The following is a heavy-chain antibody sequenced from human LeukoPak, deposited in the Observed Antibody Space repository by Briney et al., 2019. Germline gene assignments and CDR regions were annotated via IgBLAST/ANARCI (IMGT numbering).Heavy chain of an antibody. J-gene: IGHJ4*02. V-gene: IGHV4-38-2*02. CDR2: VYHTGST. CDR3: AREPLNYFDY. CDR1: SYSISSGYY. D-gene: IGHD1-14*01. Sequence: SETLSLTCAVSSYSISSGYYWGWIRQPPGKGLEWIGSVYHTGSTYYYPSLKSRVTISVDTSKNHFSLKLSSVTAADTAVYYCAREPLNYFDYWGQGTLVTVPS.